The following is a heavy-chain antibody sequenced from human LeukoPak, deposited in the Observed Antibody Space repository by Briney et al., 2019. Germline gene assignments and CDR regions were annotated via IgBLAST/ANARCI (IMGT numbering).Heavy chain of an antibody. CDR1: GLTFSNYS. CDR3: AGHNPQGYSSSWYETWWFDP. D-gene: IGHD6-13*01. Sequence: PGGSLRLSCAASGLTFSNYSMNWVRQAPGKGLEWVSYISSGSRTIYYADSVKGRFTISRDNAKNSLYLQMNSLRAEDTAVYHCAGHNPQGYSSSWYETWWFDPWGQGTLVTVSS. J-gene: IGHJ5*02. V-gene: IGHV3-48*01. CDR2: ISSGSRTI.